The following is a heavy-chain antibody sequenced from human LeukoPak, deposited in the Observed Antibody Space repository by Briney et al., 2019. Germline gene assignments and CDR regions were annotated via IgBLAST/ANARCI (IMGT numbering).Heavy chain of an antibody. CDR3: ARSIAYYYDSSGYYYYYYGMDV. CDR2: IYYSGST. Sequence: PSQTLSLTCTVSGGSISSGGNYWSWIRQHPGKGLEWIGYIYYSGSTYYNPSLKSRVTISVDTSKNQFSLKLSSVTAADTAVYYCARSIAYYYDSSGYYYYYYGMDVWGQGTTVTVSS. V-gene: IGHV4-31*03. CDR1: GGSISSGGNY. D-gene: IGHD3-22*01. J-gene: IGHJ6*02.